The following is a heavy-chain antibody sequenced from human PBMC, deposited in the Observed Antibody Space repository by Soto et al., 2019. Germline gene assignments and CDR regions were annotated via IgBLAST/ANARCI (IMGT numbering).Heavy chain of an antibody. CDR3: ARAGPVAVAGTRADY. D-gene: IGHD6-19*01. Sequence: GGSLRLSCAASGFTFSDYYMSWIRQAPGKGLEWVSYISSSSSYTNYADSVKGRFTISRDNAKNSLYLQMNSLRAKDTAVYYCARAGPVAVAGTRADYWGQGTLVTVSS. V-gene: IGHV3-11*06. J-gene: IGHJ4*02. CDR1: GFTFSDYY. CDR2: ISSSSSYT.